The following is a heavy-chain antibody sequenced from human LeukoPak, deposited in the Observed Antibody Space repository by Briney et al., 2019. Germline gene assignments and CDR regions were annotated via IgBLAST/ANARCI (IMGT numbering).Heavy chain of an antibody. CDR2: IIPIFGTA. J-gene: IGHJ3*02. Sequence: GASVKVSCKASGGTFSSYAISWVRQAPGQGLEWMGGIIPIFGTANYAQKFQGRVTITADESTSTAYMELSSLRSEDTAVYYCARGPWGIAVAGNGAFDIWGQGTMVTVSS. CDR3: ARGPWGIAVAGNGAFDI. CDR1: GGTFSSYA. V-gene: IGHV1-69*13. D-gene: IGHD6-19*01.